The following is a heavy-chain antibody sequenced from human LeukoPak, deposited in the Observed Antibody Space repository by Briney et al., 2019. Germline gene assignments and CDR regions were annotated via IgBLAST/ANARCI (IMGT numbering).Heavy chain of an antibody. V-gene: IGHV3-74*01. Sequence: GGSLRLSCAASGFTFSSHWMHWVRQAPGEGLVWVSRIKGDGSSTSDADSVKGRFTISRDNAKNTLYLQMNSLTAADTAVYYCARASGAYGGTFDIWGQGTMVTVSS. J-gene: IGHJ3*02. CDR3: ARASGAYGGTFDI. CDR2: IKGDGSST. CDR1: GFTFSSHW. D-gene: IGHD1-26*01.